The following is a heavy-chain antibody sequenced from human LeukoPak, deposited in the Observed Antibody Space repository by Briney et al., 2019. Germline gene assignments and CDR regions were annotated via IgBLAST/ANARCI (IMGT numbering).Heavy chain of an antibody. J-gene: IGHJ3*02. CDR1: GYTFTGSY. CDR2: INPNSDNT. V-gene: IGHV1-2*02. Sequence: ASVKVSCKASGYTFTGSYMHWVRQAPGQGLEWMGWINPNSDNTNYAQKFQGRLTVTRDTSISTVYMELSSLRPDDTAVYYCARDRNNWNDDAFDIWGQGTMVTVSS. D-gene: IGHD1-1*01. CDR3: ARDRNNWNDDAFDI.